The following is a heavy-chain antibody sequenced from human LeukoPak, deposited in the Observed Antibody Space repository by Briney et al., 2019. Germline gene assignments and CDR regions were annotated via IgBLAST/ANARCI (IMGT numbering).Heavy chain of an antibody. J-gene: IGHJ4*02. D-gene: IGHD3-10*01. CDR2: ISGSGGST. V-gene: IGHV3-23*01. CDR1: GFTISSYA. Sequence: GGSLRLSCAASGFTISSYAMSWVRQAPGKGLEWVSAISGSGGSTYYADSVKGRFTISRDNSKNTLYLQMNSLRAEDTAVYYCAKFGGALLWFGFDYWGQGTLVTVSS. CDR3: AKFGGALLWFGFDY.